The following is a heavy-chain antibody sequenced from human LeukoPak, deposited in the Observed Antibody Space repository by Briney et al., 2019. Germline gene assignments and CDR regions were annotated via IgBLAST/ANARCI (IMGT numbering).Heavy chain of an antibody. J-gene: IGHJ6*02. Sequence: GGSLRLSCAASGFTFSSYSMNWVRQAPGKGLEWVSSISSSSSYIYYADSVKGRFTISRDNAKNSLYLQMSSLRAEDTAVYYCARPRGMAVASGMDVWGQGTTVTVSS. CDR1: GFTFSSYS. CDR2: ISSSSSYI. V-gene: IGHV3-21*01. D-gene: IGHD6-19*01. CDR3: ARPRGMAVASGMDV.